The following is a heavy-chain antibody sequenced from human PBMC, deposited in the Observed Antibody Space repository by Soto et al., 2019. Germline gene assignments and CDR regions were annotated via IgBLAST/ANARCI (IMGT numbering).Heavy chain of an antibody. D-gene: IGHD1-1*01. V-gene: IGHV4-34*01. Sequence: QVQLQQWGAGLLKPSETLSLTCAVYGGFVSSGSYYWSWIRQPPGKGLEWIGEMSHSGGTHFNPSLKCRVSISVDTAKYQFSLKVSSVAAADTALYYCARVERGTVTTVVDAFDIWGPGTMVTVSS. CDR2: MSHSGGT. CDR3: ARVERGTVTTVVDAFDI. J-gene: IGHJ3*02. CDR1: GGFVSSGSYY.